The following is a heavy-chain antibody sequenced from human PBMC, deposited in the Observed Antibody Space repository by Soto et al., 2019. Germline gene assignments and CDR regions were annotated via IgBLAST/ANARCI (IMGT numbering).Heavy chain of an antibody. Sequence: QVQLVESGGGVVQPGRSLRLSCVASGFSFSIYGMYWVRQAPGKGLEWVAAISYDGSNKYYVDSVRGRFTISRDNSKNTVYLQMNSLRAEDTAVYYCAKPYSGSPPKNFGYCGQGTLVTVAS. CDR1: GFSFSIYG. CDR2: ISYDGSNK. V-gene: IGHV3-30*18. CDR3: AKPYSGSPPKNFGY. J-gene: IGHJ4*01. D-gene: IGHD1-26*01.